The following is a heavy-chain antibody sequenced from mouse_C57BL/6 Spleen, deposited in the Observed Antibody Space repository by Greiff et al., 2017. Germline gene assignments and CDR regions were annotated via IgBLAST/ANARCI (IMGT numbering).Heavy chain of an antibody. V-gene: IGHV6-3*01. CDR3: TTDYAYAMDY. CDR2: IRLKSDNYAT. Sequence: DVKLVESGGGFVQPGGSMKLSCVASGFTFSNYWMNWVRQSPEKGLEWVAQIRLKSDNYATHYAESMKWRFTISRDDSKSSVYLQMNNLRAEDTGIYYCTTDYAYAMDYWGQGTSVTVSS. CDR1: GFTFSNYW. J-gene: IGHJ4*01. D-gene: IGHD1-1*02.